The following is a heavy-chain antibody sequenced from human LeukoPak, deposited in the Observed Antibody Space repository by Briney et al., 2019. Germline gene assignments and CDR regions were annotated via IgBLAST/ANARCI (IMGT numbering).Heavy chain of an antibody. D-gene: IGHD3-22*01. CDR2: INPNSGGT. V-gene: IGHV1-2*02. CDR3: AREGYYYDSSGYYNWFDP. CDR1: GYTFTGYY. J-gene: IGHJ5*02. Sequence: ASVKVSCKASGYTFTGYYMHWVRQAPGQGLEWMGWINPNSGGTNYAQKFQGRVTMIRDTSISTAYMELSRLRSDDTAVYYCAREGYYYDSSGYYNWFDPWGQGTLVTVSS.